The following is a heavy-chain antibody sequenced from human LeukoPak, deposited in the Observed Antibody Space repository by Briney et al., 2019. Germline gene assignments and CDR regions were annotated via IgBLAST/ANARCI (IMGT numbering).Heavy chain of an antibody. D-gene: IGHD3-9*01. Sequence: SETLSLTCTVSGGSISSYYWSWIRQPAGKGLEWIGRIYTRGSTNYNPSPKSGVTMSVETSKNQFSLKLSCVTAADTAVYYCARAVNYYDILTGYSSLDAFAIWGKGTMVTVSS. CDR3: ARAVNYYDILTGYSSLDAFAI. CDR1: GGSISSYY. V-gene: IGHV4-4*07. CDR2: IYTRGST. J-gene: IGHJ3*02.